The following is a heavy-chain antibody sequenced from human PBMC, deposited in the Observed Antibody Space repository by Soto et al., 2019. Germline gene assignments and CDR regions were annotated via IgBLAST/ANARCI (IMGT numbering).Heavy chain of an antibody. CDR3: AKSGGYDYFDY. Sequence: QVQLVESGGGVVQPGRSLRLSCAASGFTLSSYGMHWVRQAPGKGLEWVAVISYDGSNKYYADSVKGRFTISRDNSKNTLYLQMNSLRAEDTAVYYCAKSGGYDYFDYWGQGTLVTVSS. CDR2: ISYDGSNK. V-gene: IGHV3-30*18. D-gene: IGHD5-12*01. CDR1: GFTLSSYG. J-gene: IGHJ4*02.